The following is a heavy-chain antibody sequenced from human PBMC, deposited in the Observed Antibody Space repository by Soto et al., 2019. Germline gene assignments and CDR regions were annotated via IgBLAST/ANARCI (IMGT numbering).Heavy chain of an antibody. Sequence: SETLSLTCAVYGGSFSGYYWSWIRQPPGKGLEWIGEINHSGSTNYNPSLKSRVTISVDTSKNQFSLKLSSVTAAHTAVYYCARGQWGNTIFGVVTNHNWFDPWGQGTLVTVSS. CDR3: ARGQWGNTIFGVVTNHNWFDP. J-gene: IGHJ5*02. V-gene: IGHV4-34*01. CDR1: GGSFSGYY. D-gene: IGHD3-3*01. CDR2: INHSGST.